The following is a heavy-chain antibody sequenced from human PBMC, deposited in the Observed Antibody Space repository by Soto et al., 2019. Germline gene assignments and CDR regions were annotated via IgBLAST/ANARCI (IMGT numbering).Heavy chain of an antibody. CDR2: ISGSGGST. V-gene: IGHV3-23*01. CDR1: GFTFSSYA. D-gene: IGHD2-15*01. J-gene: IGHJ4*02. Sequence: GGSLRLSCAASGFTFSSYAMSWVRQAPGKGLEWVSAISGSGGSTYYADFVKGRFTISRDNSKNTLYLQMNSLRAEDTAVYYCAKDEYCSGGSCYGPPQYYFDYWGQGTLVTVSS. CDR3: AKDEYCSGGSCYGPPQYYFDY.